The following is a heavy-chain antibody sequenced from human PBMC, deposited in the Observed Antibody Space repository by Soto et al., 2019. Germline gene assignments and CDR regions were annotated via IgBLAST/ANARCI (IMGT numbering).Heavy chain of an antibody. CDR2: ISASGGST. J-gene: IGHJ4*02. Sequence: VQLLESGGGLVQPGGSLRLSCAASGFTFNTYAMTWVRQAPGKGLEWVSSISASGGSTNYAGSVKGRFTISRDNYKNTVYLQMNSLKPEDTAVYYCATPIGKEPCRGGSCYAGGDYWGQGALVTVSS. CDR3: ATPIGKEPCRGGSCYAGGDY. D-gene: IGHD2-15*01. V-gene: IGHV3-23*01. CDR1: GFTFNTYA.